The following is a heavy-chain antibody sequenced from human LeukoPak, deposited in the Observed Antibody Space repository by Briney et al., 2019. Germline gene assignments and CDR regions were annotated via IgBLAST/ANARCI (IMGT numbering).Heavy chain of an antibody. CDR2: IYTSGST. CDR3: ASRARAAAGDYFDY. Sequence: PSETLSLTCTVSGGSISSYYWSWIRQPAGKGLEWIGRIYTSGSTNYNPSLKSRVTMSVDTSKNQFSLKLSSVTAADTAVYYCASRARAAAGDYFDYWGQGTLVTVSS. V-gene: IGHV4-4*07. D-gene: IGHD6-13*01. CDR1: GGSISSYY. J-gene: IGHJ4*02.